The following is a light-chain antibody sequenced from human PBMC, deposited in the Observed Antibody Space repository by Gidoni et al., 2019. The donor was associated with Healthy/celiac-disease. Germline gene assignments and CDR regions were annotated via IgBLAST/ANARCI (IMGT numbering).Light chain of an antibody. CDR1: KLGDKY. CDR2: QDS. Sequence: SYELTQPPSVSVSPGQTASITCSGDKLGDKYACWYQQKPGQSPVLVSYQDSKRPSGIPERFSCSNSGNTATLTISGTQAMDEADYYCQAWDSSTAGVFGTGTKVTVL. CDR3: QAWDSSTAGV. V-gene: IGLV3-1*01. J-gene: IGLJ1*01.